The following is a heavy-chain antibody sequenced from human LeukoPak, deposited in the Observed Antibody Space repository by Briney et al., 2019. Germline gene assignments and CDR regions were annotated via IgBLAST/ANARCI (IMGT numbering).Heavy chain of an antibody. Sequence: SETLSLTCAVYGGSFSGYYWSWIRHPPGKGREWIGEINHSGSTNYNPSLKSRVTISVDTSKNQFSLKLSSVTAADTAVYYCARGRRTLYNMTRGDAFDIWGQGTMVTVSS. V-gene: IGHV4-34*01. CDR2: INHSGST. CDR1: GGSFSGYY. J-gene: IGHJ3*02. D-gene: IGHD3-16*01. CDR3: ARGRRTLYNMTRGDAFDI.